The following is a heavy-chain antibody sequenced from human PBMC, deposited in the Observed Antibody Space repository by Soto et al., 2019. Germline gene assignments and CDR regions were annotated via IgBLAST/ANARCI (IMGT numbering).Heavy chain of an antibody. Sequence: QLQLQESGPGLVKPSETLSVTCSVSGDSIGTINYYWGWLRQPPGKGPEWLGSIYYSGSTHYNPSLRGRVTISVDTSKNQFSLRLSSVTAADTAVYYCARHPGYTVPTVYATHYFDDWGQGVLVTVSS. V-gene: IGHV4-39*01. CDR3: ARHPGYTVPTVYATHYFDD. CDR1: GDSIGTINYY. D-gene: IGHD2-8*01. J-gene: IGHJ4*02. CDR2: IYYSGST.